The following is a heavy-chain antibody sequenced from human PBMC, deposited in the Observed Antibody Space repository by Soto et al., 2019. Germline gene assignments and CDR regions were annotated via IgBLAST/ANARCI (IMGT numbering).Heavy chain of an antibody. Sequence: QVQLQESGPGLVKPSETLSLTCTVSGGSISSYYWSWIRQPPGKGLEWIGYIYYSGSTNYNPSLKSPVTISVDTSKDQFSLKLSSVTATDTAVYYCARAPRRNYGYPSYFDYWGQGTLVTVSS. D-gene: IGHD3-10*01. J-gene: IGHJ4*02. CDR2: IYYSGST. CDR1: GGSISSYY. V-gene: IGHV4-59*01. CDR3: ARAPRRNYGYPSYFDY.